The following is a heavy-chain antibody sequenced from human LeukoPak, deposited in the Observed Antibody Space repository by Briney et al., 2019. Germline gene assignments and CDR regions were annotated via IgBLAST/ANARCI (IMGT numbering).Heavy chain of an antibody. Sequence: ASVKVSCKASGYSFSGHYMHWVRQAPGQGPEWMGWISPNSGGTNYAQKFQGRVTMTRDTSISTAYMELSRLRSDDTAVYYCARDHRDSSGYLYYYYYMDVWGKGTTVTISS. D-gene: IGHD3-22*01. CDR1: GYSFSGHY. CDR3: ARDHRDSSGYLYYYYYMDV. J-gene: IGHJ6*03. V-gene: IGHV1-2*02. CDR2: ISPNSGGT.